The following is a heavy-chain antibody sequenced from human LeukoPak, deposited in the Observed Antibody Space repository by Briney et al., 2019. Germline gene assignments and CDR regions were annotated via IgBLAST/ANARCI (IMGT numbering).Heavy chain of an antibody. J-gene: IGHJ4*02. CDR2: ISAYNGKT. CDR1: GYTFTSYG. V-gene: IGHV1-18*01. Sequence: ASVKVSCKASGYTFTSYGISWLRQAPGQGLEWMGWISAYNGKTIHAQKFQDRVTMTTDTPTSTGYMELRSLISDDTAVYYCARDRVSTGWFGELSPYFDYWGQGTLVTVSS. D-gene: IGHD3-10*01. CDR3: ARDRVSTGWFGELSPYFDY.